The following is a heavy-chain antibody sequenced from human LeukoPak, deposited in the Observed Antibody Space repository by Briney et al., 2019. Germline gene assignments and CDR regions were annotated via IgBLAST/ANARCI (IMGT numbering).Heavy chain of an antibody. CDR2: ICSSGTTI. CDR3: ARVRGSGNRLGYFDY. J-gene: IGHJ4*02. CDR1: GFTLSDYE. Sequence: GGSLRLSCGVSGFTLSDYEMNWVRQAPGKGLEGISYICSSGTTIYYADSVKGRFTISRDNAKNSMYLQMNGLRVEDMSVYYCARVRGSGNRLGYFDYWGQGTLVTVSS. D-gene: IGHD3-10*01. V-gene: IGHV3-48*03.